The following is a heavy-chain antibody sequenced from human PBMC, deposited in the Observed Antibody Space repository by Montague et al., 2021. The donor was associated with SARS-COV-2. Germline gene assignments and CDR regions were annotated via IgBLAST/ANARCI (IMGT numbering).Heavy chain of an antibody. V-gene: IGHV2-70*11. D-gene: IGHD6-19*01. CDR1: GFSLSTSGVC. Sequence: PALVKPTQTLTLTCTFSGFSLSTSGVCVSWIRQPPGKALEWLARXDWDDDKYYSTSLRTRLTISKDTSKNQVVLTMTHMDPVDTATYYCAREYSSGVYFDYWGQGTLVTVSS. CDR3: AREYSSGVYFDY. J-gene: IGHJ4*02. CDR2: XDWDDDK.